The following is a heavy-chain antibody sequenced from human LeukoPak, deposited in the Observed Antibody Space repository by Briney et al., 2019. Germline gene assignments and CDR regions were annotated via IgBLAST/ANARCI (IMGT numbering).Heavy chain of an antibody. CDR2: ISSDSGAR. J-gene: IGHJ5*02. V-gene: IGHV3-48*01. D-gene: IGHD2-15*01. CDR1: GLTLSTYS. Sequence: SAGSLRLSCGASGLTLSTYSMNWVRQATGKGLEWVSYISSDSGARYYADSVKGRFTISRDNAKNSLYLQMNSLRAEDTAVYYCARATQPGFDPWGQGTLVTVSS. CDR3: ARATQPGFDP.